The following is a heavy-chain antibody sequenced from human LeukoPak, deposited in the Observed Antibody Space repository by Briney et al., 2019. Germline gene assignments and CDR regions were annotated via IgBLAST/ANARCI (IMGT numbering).Heavy chain of an antibody. V-gene: IGHV3-23*01. D-gene: IGHD1-26*01. CDR1: GFTFSSYA. Sequence: GGSLRLSCAASGFTFSSYAMSWVRQAPGKGLEWVSAISGSGGSTYYADSVKGQFTISRDNSKNTLYLQMNSLRAEDTAVYYCAKGIVGATTHFDYWGQGTLVTVSS. CDR3: AKGIVGATTHFDY. J-gene: IGHJ4*02. CDR2: ISGSGGST.